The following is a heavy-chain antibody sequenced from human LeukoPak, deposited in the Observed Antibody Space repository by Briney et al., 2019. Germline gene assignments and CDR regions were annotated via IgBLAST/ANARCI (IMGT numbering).Heavy chain of an antibody. CDR2: ISGSGGST. CDR3: AKVAGGG. D-gene: IGHD6-19*01. CDR1: GFTFSSYV. Sequence: GGSLRLPCAASGFTFSSYVMTWVRQAPGKGLEWVSTISGSGGSTYYADSVKGRFTISRDNSKNMLYLQMNSLRAEDTAVYHCAKVAGGGWGQGTLVTVSS. J-gene: IGHJ4*02. V-gene: IGHV3-23*01.